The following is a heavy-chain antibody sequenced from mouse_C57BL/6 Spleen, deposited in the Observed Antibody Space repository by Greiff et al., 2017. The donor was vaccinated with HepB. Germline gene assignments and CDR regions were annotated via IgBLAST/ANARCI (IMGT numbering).Heavy chain of an antibody. CDR3: TRSPYYYGSSYLYWYFDV. J-gene: IGHJ1*03. Sequence: EVKLQESGTVLARPGASVKMSCKTSGYTFTSYWMHWVKQRPGQGLEWIGAIYPGNSDTSYNQKFKGKAKLTAVTSASTAYMELSSLTNEDSAVYYCTRSPYYYGSSYLYWYFDVWGTGTTVTVSS. V-gene: IGHV1-5*01. CDR1: GYTFTSYW. CDR2: IYPGNSDT. D-gene: IGHD1-1*01.